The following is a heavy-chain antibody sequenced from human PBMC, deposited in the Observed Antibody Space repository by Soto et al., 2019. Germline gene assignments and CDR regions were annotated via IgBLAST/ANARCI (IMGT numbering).Heavy chain of an antibody. J-gene: IGHJ4*02. CDR3: AKATVTPRTLFDS. CDR2: ISGWGGST. CDR1: GFTFSNYA. Sequence: EVQLLESGGGLVQPGGSLRLSCAASGFTFSNYAMSWVRQAPGKGLEWVSGISGWGGSTYYADSVKGRFTISRDNSKHTLYLQMNSLEAEDTAVYHCAKATVTPRTLFDSWGQGTLVTVSS. V-gene: IGHV3-23*01. D-gene: IGHD4-17*01.